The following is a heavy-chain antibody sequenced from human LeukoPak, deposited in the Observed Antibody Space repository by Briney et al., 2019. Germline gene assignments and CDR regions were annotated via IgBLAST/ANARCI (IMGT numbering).Heavy chain of an antibody. J-gene: IGHJ4*02. CDR3: ARDRLRIFGVVTYMFDY. CDR1: GFTFSDYY. D-gene: IGHD3-3*01. Sequence: PGGSLRLSCAASGFTFSDYYMSWIRQAPGKGLEWVSHISSSGSTIYYADSVKGRFTISRDNAKNSLYLQMNSLRAEDTAVYYCARDRLRIFGVVTYMFDYWGQGTLVTVSS. CDR2: ISSSGSTI. V-gene: IGHV3-11*01.